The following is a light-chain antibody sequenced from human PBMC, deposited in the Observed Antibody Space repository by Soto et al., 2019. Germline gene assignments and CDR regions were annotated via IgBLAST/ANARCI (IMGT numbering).Light chain of an antibody. Sequence: DFQMPQSPSSLSASIGDRVTITCRASQSIRTYLNWYQQKPGKAPQLLIYAASRLQSGVPSRFSGSGSGTDFTLTISSLQPEDFATYYCQQSYSTMATFGQGTKVEIK. CDR2: AAS. CDR3: QQSYSTMAT. CDR1: QSIRTY. J-gene: IGKJ1*01. V-gene: IGKV1-39*01.